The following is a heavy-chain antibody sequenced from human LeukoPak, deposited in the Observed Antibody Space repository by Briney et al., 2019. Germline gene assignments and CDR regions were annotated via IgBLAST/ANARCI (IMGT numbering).Heavy chain of an antibody. J-gene: IGHJ5*02. V-gene: IGHV1-69*04. Sequence: SVKVSCKASGGTFSSYAISWVRQAPGQGLEWMGRIIPIFGIANYAQKFQGRVTITADKSASTVYMELSSLRSEDTAVYYCARELTLGIAVAGTGSWFDPWGQGTLVTVSS. CDR3: ARELTLGIAVAGTGSWFDP. CDR1: GGTFSSYA. CDR2: IIPIFGIA. D-gene: IGHD6-19*01.